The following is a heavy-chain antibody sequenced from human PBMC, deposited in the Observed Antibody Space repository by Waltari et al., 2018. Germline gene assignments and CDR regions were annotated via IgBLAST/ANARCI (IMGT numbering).Heavy chain of an antibody. CDR2: IWYDGSNK. Sequence: QVQLVESGGGVVQPGRSLRLSCAASGFTFSSYGMHWVRQAPGKGLEWVAVIWYDGSNKYYADSVKGRFTISRDDSKNTLYLQMNSLKTEDTAVYYCTTQKVITFGIRRIFDYWGQGTLVTVSS. J-gene: IGHJ4*02. V-gene: IGHV3-33*01. CDR3: TTQKVITFGIRRIFDY. D-gene: IGHD3-16*01. CDR1: GFTFSSYG.